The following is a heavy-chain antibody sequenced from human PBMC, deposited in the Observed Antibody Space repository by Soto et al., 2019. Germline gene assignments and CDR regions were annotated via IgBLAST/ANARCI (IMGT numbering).Heavy chain of an antibody. D-gene: IGHD5-12*01. Sequence: GASVKVSCKASGYTFTGYYMHWVRQAPGQGLEWMGWINPNSGGTNYAQKFQGWVTMTRDTSISTAYMELSRLRSDDTAVYYCARVTVGYSGYDWTFDYWGQGTLVTVSS. CDR1: GYTFTGYY. CDR2: INPNSGGT. J-gene: IGHJ4*02. V-gene: IGHV1-2*04. CDR3: ARVTVGYSGYDWTFDY.